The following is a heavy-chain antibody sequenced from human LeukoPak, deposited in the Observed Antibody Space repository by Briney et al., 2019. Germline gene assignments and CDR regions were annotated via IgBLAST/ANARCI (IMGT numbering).Heavy chain of an antibody. CDR1: GFTSSSYW. CDR3: ARVFSDFWSGYSYGWWFDP. J-gene: IGHJ5*02. CDR2: IKQDGSEK. V-gene: IGHV3-7*01. Sequence: GGSLRLSCAASGFTSSSYWMSWVRQAPGKGLEWVANIKQDGSEKYYVDSVKGRFTISRDNAKNSLYLQMNSLRAEDTAVYYCARVFSDFWSGYSYGWWFDPWGQGTLVTVSS. D-gene: IGHD3-3*01.